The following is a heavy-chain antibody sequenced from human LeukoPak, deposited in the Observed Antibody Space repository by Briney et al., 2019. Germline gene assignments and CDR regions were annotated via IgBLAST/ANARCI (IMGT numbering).Heavy chain of an antibody. CDR3: ARDGELLWVGELSYMDV. V-gene: IGHV1-2*02. CDR2: INPNSGGT. CDR1: GYTFTGYY. Sequence: ASLKVSCKASGYTFTGYYLYWVRQTPGQGLEWMGGINPNSGGTNYAQKFQGRVTMTRDRSISTAYMDLSRLRSDDTAVYYCARDGELLWVGELSYMDVWGKGTTVTVSS. D-gene: IGHD3-10*01. J-gene: IGHJ6*03.